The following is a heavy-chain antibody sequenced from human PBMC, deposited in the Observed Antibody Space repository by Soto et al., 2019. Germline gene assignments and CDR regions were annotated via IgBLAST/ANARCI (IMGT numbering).Heavy chain of an antibody. Sequence: PSETLSLTCTVSGGSISSYYWSWIRQPPGKGLEWIGYIYYSGSTNYNPSLKSRVTISVDTSKNQFSLKLSSVTAADTAVYYCARVSTDPILWELQVVWFDPWGQGTLVTVSS. CDR3: ARVSTDPILWELQVVWFDP. V-gene: IGHV4-59*01. D-gene: IGHD1-26*01. CDR1: GGSISSYY. CDR2: IYYSGST. J-gene: IGHJ5*02.